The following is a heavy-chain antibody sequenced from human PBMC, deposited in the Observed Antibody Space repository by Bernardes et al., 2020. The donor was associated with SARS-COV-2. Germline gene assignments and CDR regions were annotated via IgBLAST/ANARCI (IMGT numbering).Heavy chain of an antibody. CDR3: ARLGSFRDFWSGYSDY. J-gene: IGHJ4*02. CDR2: INPNSGGT. Sequence: ASVKVSCKASGYTFTGYYMHWVRQAPGQGLEWMGWINPNSGGTNYAQKFQGRVTMTRDTSISTAYMELSRLRSDDTAVYYCARLGSFRDFWSGYSDYWGQGTLVTVSS. CDR1: GYTFTGYY. D-gene: IGHD3-3*01. V-gene: IGHV1-2*02.